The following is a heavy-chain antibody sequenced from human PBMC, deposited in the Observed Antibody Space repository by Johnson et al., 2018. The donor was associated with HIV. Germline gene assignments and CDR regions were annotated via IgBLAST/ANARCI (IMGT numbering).Heavy chain of an antibody. V-gene: IGHV3-20*04. Sequence: VQLVESGGGLVKPGGSLRLSCAASGFTFSNAWMSWVRQAPGTGLEWVSGINWTGGSTGYADSVKGRFTISGDTSTNTLHLQMHSLTTEDTALYYCARGTSTMIRGVIGLDIWGQGTMVTVSS. D-gene: IGHD3-10*01. CDR2: INWTGGST. CDR3: ARGTSTMIRGVIGLDI. CDR1: GFTFSNAW. J-gene: IGHJ3*02.